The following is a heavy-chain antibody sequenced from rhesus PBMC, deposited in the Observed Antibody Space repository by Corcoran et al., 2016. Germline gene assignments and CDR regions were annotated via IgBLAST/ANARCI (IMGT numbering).Heavy chain of an antibody. D-gene: IGHD6-31*01. Sequence: QVQLQESGPGLVKPSETLSLTCAVSGGSISSSYYYWSWIRQAPGKGLEWIGYISYSGSTSYNPSLKSRVTISRDTSKNQFSLKLSSVTAADTAVYYCARAGGSGHDYWGQGVLVTVSS. J-gene: IGHJ4*01. CDR2: ISYSGST. V-gene: IGHV4-122*02. CDR3: ARAGGSGHDY. CDR1: GGSISSSYYY.